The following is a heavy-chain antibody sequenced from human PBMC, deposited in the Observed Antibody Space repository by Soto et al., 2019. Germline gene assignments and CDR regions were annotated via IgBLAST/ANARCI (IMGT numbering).Heavy chain of an antibody. V-gene: IGHV1-69*06. Sequence: QVQLVQSGAEVKKPGSSVKVSCKISGGTFSSYVFSWVRQAPGQGLEWMGGIIPLFGTAVYAQKFQGRLTITADKFTFTAYRELNRLRSDATAVYYWARIRSDYGGTTGYYPFGMDVWGQGTTFTVSS. J-gene: IGHJ6*02. CDR3: ARIRSDYGGTTGYYPFGMDV. CDR2: IIPLFGTA. D-gene: IGHD3-16*01. CDR1: GGTFSSYV.